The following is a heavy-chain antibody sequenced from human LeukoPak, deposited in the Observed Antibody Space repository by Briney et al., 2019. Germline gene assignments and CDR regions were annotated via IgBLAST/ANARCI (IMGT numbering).Heavy chain of an antibody. Sequence: PSETLSLTCAVYGGSFSGYYWSWIRQPPGKGLEWIGYISHSGSTNYSPSLKSRVTISLDTSKNQFSLKLGSVTAADTAVYYCAGHHPRNTVDFWGQGTLVTVSS. CDR2: ISHSGST. CDR1: GGSFSGYY. D-gene: IGHD2/OR15-2a*01. CDR3: AGHHPRNTVDF. J-gene: IGHJ4*02. V-gene: IGHV4-59*08.